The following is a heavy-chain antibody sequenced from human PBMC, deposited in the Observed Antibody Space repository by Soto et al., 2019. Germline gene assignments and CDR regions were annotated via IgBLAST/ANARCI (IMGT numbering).Heavy chain of an antibody. D-gene: IGHD6-6*01. CDR3: AKSGQSIAARNYGMDV. CDR1: GFTFSSYA. J-gene: IGHJ6*02. Sequence: GGSLRLSCAATGFTFSSYAMSWVRQAPGKGLEWVSAISGSGGSTYYADSVKGRFTISRDNSKNTLYLQMNSLRAEDTAVYYCAKSGQSIAARNYGMDVWGQGTTVTVSS. CDR2: ISGSGGST. V-gene: IGHV3-23*01.